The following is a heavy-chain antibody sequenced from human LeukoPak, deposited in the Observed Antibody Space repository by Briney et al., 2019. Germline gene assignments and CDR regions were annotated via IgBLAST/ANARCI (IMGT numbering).Heavy chain of an antibody. CDR3: ASGMRVGPNI. Sequence: GGSLRLSCAGAEFTFSGYTMNWVRQAPGKGLEWVSYISPDSTEIYYADSVKGRFTISRDNARNSLYLQMNSLRAEDTAVYYCASGMRVGPNIWGQGTLVTVSS. D-gene: IGHD1-26*01. CDR1: EFTFSGYT. J-gene: IGHJ4*02. CDR2: ISPDSTEI. V-gene: IGHV3-21*05.